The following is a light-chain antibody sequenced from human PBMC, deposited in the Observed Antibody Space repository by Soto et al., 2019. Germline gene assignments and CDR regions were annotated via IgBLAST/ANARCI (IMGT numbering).Light chain of an antibody. CDR3: NSYTTSSTWV. Sequence: QSALTQPASVSGAPGQSITVSCTGTSSDVGGYNYVSWYQQHPGKAPKLIIYEVTHRPSGVSDRFSASKSGNTASLTISGLQAEDEADYYCNSYTTSSTWVFGGGTKVTVL. V-gene: IGLV2-14*01. J-gene: IGLJ3*02. CDR1: SSDVGGYNY. CDR2: EVT.